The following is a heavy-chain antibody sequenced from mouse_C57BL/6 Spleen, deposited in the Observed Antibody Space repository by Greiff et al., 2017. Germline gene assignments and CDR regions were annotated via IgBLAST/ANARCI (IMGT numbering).Heavy chain of an antibody. CDR3: SSEGEYDFDY. Sequence: QVQLQQSGPELVKPGASVKISCKASGYAFSSSWMNWVKQRPGKGLEWIGRIYPGDGDTNYNGTFKGKATLTADKSSSTAYMQLSSLTSEDSAVXLCSSEGEYDFDYWGQGTTLTVSS. J-gene: IGHJ2*01. V-gene: IGHV1-82*01. CDR1: GYAFSSSW. D-gene: IGHD2-13*01. CDR2: IYPGDGDT.